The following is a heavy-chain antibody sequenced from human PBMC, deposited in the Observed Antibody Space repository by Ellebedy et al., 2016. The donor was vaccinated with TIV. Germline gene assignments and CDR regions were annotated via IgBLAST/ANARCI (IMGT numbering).Heavy chain of an antibody. J-gene: IGHJ6*02. Sequence: GESLKISXAASGFTFSSYWMHWVRQAPGKGLEWVSSISSGSTYIYYADSLRGRFSISRDNAKNSLYLHMNSLRAEDTAVYYCAKDVGSDVSGGGFALDVWGQGTMVTVSS. V-gene: IGHV3-21*01. CDR3: AKDVGSDVSGGGFALDV. CDR1: GFTFSSYW. CDR2: ISSGSTYI. D-gene: IGHD3-16*01.